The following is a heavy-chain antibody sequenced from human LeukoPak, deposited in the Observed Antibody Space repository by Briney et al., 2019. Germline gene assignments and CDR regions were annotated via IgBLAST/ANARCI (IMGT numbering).Heavy chain of an antibody. CDR1: GFTFSTYG. D-gene: IGHD6-13*01. CDR3: ARVAGGTTFDY. V-gene: IGHV3-33*01. CDR2: IWYDGSYK. J-gene: IGHJ4*02. Sequence: GGSLRLSCAASGFTFSTYGTHWVRQAPGKGLEWVAVIWYDGSYKYYADSVKGRFTLSRDNSKNTLYLQMSSLRAEDTAVYYCARVAGGTTFDYWGQGALVTVSS.